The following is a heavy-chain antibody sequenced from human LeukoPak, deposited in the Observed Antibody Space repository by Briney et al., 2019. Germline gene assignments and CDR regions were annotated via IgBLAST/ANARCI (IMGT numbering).Heavy chain of an antibody. CDR2: ISSNGGST. D-gene: IGHD1-26*01. V-gene: IGHV3-64D*06. CDR1: GFAFSSYA. CDR3: ARVRSGSSAGNYGMDV. Sequence: GGSLRLSCSASGFAFSSYAMHWVRQAPGKGLEYVSAISSNGGSTYYADSVKGRFTISRDNSKNTLYLQMSSLRAEDTAVYYCARVRSGSSAGNYGMDVWGQGTTVTVSS. J-gene: IGHJ6*02.